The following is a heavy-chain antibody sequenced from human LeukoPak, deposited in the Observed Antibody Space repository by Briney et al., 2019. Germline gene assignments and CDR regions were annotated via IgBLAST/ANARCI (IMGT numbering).Heavy chain of an antibody. CDR2: INPNSGGT. D-gene: IGHD5-12*01. CDR1: GYTFSGYY. Sequence: ASVKVSCKASGYTFSGYYMHWVRQAPGQGLEWMGWINPNSGGTNYAQKFQGRVTMTRDTSISTAYMELSRLRSGDTAVYYCARAPPGSGATSWGQGTLVTVSS. CDR3: ARAPPGSGATS. V-gene: IGHV1-2*02. J-gene: IGHJ4*02.